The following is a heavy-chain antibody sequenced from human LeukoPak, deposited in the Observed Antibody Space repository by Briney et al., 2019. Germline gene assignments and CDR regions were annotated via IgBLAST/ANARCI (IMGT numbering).Heavy chain of an antibody. CDR2: ISYDGSNK. CDR3: ARVYRSGLSGMGDY. CDR1: GFTFTSYA. J-gene: IGHJ4*02. V-gene: IGHV3-30-3*01. Sequence: GGSVRLSCAASGFTFTSYAMHWVRQAPGKGLEWVGLISYDGSNKYYADSVKGRFTISRDNSKNTMFLQVNSLRADDTAVYYCARVYRSGLSGMGDYWGQGTLVTVSS. D-gene: IGHD6-13*01.